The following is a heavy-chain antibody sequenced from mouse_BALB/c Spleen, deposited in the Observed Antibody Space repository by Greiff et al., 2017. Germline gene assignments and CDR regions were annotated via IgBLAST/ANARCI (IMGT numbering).Heavy chain of an antibody. CDR2: IDPFNGGT. Sequence: EVQLQQSGPELMKPGASVKISCKASGYSFTSYYMHWVKQSHGKSLEWIGYIDPFNGGTSYNQKFKGKATLTVDKSSSTAYMHLSSLTSEDSAVYYCARSGGSAWFAYWGQGTLVTVSA. D-gene: IGHD3-1*01. J-gene: IGHJ3*01. CDR3: ARSGGSAWFAY. V-gene: IGHV1-28*01. CDR1: GYSFTSYY.